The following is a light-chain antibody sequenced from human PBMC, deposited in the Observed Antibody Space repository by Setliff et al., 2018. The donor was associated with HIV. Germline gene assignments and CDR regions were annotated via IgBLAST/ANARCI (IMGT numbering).Light chain of an antibody. CDR3: SSYTDSSTLV. J-gene: IGLJ1*01. CDR1: SSDVGGYNY. CDR2: EVS. Sequence: QSAPTQPASVSGSPGQSITISCTGTSSDVGGYNYVSWYQQHPGKAPKLMIYEVSNRPSGVSNRFSGSKSGNTASLTISGLQAEDEGDYYCSSYTDSSTLVFGTGTKVTVL. V-gene: IGLV2-14*01.